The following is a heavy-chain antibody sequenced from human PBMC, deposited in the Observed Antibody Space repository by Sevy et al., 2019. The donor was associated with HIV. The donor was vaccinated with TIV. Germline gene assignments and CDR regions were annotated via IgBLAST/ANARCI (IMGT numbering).Heavy chain of an antibody. CDR1: GFTFSSYW. J-gene: IGHJ5*02. CDR3: ASPGTKGFDP. D-gene: IGHD2-8*01. Sequence: GGSLRLSCAASGFTFSSYWMSWVRQAPGKGLEWVASIKQDGSDKYYVDSVKGRFTISRDNTKNSLYLQMNSLRVEDTAVYYCASPGTKGFDPWGQGTPVTVSS. CDR2: IKQDGSDK. V-gene: IGHV3-7*03.